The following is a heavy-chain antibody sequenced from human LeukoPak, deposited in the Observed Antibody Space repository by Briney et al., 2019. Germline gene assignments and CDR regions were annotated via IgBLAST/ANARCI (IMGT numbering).Heavy chain of an antibody. CDR2: INHSGST. V-gene: IGHV4-34*01. CDR3: ARGKARLSSSTSCHFDY. D-gene: IGHD2-2*01. J-gene: IGHJ4*02. CDR1: GGSFSGYY. Sequence: PSETLSLTCAVSGGSFSGYYWSWIRQPPGKGLEWLGEINHSGSTHYNPSLKSRVTISVDTSKNQLSLKLSSVTAADTAVYYCARGKARLSSSTSCHFDYWGQGTLVTVSS.